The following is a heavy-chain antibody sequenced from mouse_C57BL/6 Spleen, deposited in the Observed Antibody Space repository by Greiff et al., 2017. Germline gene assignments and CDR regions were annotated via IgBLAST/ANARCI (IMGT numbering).Heavy chain of an antibody. J-gene: IGHJ2*01. Sequence: QVQLKESGAELARPGASVKMSCKASGYTFTSYTMPWVKQRPGQGLEWIGYINPSSGYTKYTQKFKDKATLTADTSSSTAYMQLSSLTSEDSTVYYCAREGLYGNYEGDFDYWGQGTTLTVSS. V-gene: IGHV1-4*01. CDR1: GYTFTSYT. CDR3: AREGLYGNYEGDFDY. D-gene: IGHD2-1*01. CDR2: INPSSGYT.